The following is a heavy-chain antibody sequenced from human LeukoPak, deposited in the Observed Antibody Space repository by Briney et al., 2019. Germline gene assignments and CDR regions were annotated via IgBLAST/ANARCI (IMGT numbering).Heavy chain of an antibody. D-gene: IGHD6-19*01. CDR1: GFTFDDYA. V-gene: IGHV3-9*01. Sequence: PGRSLRLSCAASGFTFDDYAMRWVRQAPGKGLEWVSGISWNSGSIGYADSVKGRFTISRDNAKNSLYLQMNSLRAEDTALYYCASIAVAGSSSDYWGQGTLVTVSS. CDR3: ASIAVAGSSSDY. J-gene: IGHJ4*02. CDR2: ISWNSGSI.